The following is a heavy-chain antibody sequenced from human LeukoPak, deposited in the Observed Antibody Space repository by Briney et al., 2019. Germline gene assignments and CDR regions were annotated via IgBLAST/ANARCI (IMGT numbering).Heavy chain of an antibody. CDR3: AKGVIQLWSYLDY. CDR1: GFTFSSYG. V-gene: IGHV3-23*01. CDR2: ISGSGGST. D-gene: IGHD5-18*01. Sequence: QAGGSLRLSCAAPGFTFSSYGMSWVRQAPGKGLEWVSAISGSGGSTYYADSVKGRFTISRDNSKNTLYLQMNSLRAEDTAVYYCAKGVIQLWSYLDYWGQGTLVTVSS. J-gene: IGHJ4*02.